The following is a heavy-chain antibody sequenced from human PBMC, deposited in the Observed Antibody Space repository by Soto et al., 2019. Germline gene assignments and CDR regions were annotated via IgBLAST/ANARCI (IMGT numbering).Heavy chain of an antibody. CDR3: ARGYTGYCSGGTCYWFNP. D-gene: IGHD2-15*01. CDR2: ISSSASHI. V-gene: IGHV3-21*01. CDR1: GFSFSSYS. Sequence: EVQLVECGGGLVKPGGSLRLSCAASGFSFSSYSMNWVRQAPGKGLEWVSSISSSASHINYADSVKGRFTISRDNAKKSLYLQMNSLRVEDTAVYYCARGYTGYCSGGTCYWFNPWGQRTLVTVSS. J-gene: IGHJ5*02.